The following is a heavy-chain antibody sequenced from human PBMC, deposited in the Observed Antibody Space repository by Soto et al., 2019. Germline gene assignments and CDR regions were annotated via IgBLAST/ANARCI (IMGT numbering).Heavy chain of an antibody. CDR2: IKSKTDGGTT. Sequence: GGSLRLSCAASGFTFSNAWMNWVRQAPGKGLEWVGRIKSKTDGGTTDYAAPVKARFTISRDDSKNTLYLQMNSLKTEDTAVYYCTVTTVTTLTPFDYWGQGTLVTVSS. CDR3: TVTTVTTLTPFDY. J-gene: IGHJ4*02. CDR1: GFTFSNAW. V-gene: IGHV3-15*07. D-gene: IGHD4-17*01.